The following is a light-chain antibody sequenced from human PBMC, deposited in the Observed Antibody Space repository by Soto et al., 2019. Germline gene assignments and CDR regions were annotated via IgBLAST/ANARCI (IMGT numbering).Light chain of an antibody. J-gene: IGKJ5*01. CDR2: GAS. CDR3: QQRSNWVT. V-gene: IGKV3D-20*02. Sequence: EIVLTHSPGTLSLSPCERATLSCRASQSVSSSYLAWYQQKPGQAPRLLIYGASSRATGIPDRFSGSGSGTDFTLTISSLEPEDFAVYYCQQRSNWVTFGQGTRLEIK. CDR1: QSVSSSY.